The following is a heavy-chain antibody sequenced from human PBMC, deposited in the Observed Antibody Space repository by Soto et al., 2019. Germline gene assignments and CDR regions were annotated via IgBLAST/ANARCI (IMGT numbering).Heavy chain of an antibody. J-gene: IGHJ6*02. Sequence: ASVKVSCKASGYTFTGYDMHWVRQAPGQGLEWMGWINPNSGGTNYAQKFQGRVTMTRDTSISTAYMELSRLRSDDTAVYYCASDFWSGPRFYYGMDVWGQGTTVTVSS. V-gene: IGHV1-2*02. D-gene: IGHD3-3*01. CDR3: ASDFWSGPRFYYGMDV. CDR2: INPNSGGT. CDR1: GYTFTGYD.